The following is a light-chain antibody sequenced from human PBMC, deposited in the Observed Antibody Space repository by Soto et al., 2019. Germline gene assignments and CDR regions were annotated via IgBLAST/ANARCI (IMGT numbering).Light chain of an antibody. CDR2: EAS. J-gene: IGLJ1*01. CDR1: RKDVGNYNL. CDR3: CSYAGSTTFYV. V-gene: IGLV2-23*01. Sequence: QSALTQPASVSGPPGQSITISCTGTRKDVGNYNLVSWYQQHPGKAPKLVIYEASKRPSGVSNRFSASKSGNTASLTISGLQAEDEADYYCCSYAGSTTFYVFGTGTKVTVL.